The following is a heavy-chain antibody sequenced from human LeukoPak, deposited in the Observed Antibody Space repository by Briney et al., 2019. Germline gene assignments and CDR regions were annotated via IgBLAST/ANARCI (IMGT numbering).Heavy chain of an antibody. J-gene: IGHJ4*02. CDR2: ISYSGST. V-gene: IGHV4-59*01. CDR1: GGSINVYY. Sequence: SETLSLTCSVSGGSINVYYWNWIRQSPGMGLEWIGSISYSGSTNYNPSLKSRVTISMDTSKNRFSLKVSSVIPSDTAMYYCARGGSRSYTSSTLDYWGQGTLVTVSS. CDR3: ARGGSRSYTSSTLDY. D-gene: IGHD6-6*01.